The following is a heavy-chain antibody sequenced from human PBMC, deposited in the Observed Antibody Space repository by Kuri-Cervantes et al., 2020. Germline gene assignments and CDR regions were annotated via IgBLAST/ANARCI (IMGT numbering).Heavy chain of an antibody. CDR1: GYTFTGYY. D-gene: IGHD6-19*01. Sequence: ASVKVSCKASGYTFTGYYVHWVRQAPGQGLEWMGWISAYNGDTNYAQKLQGRVTMTTDTSTSTAYMELRSLRSDDTAVYYCARSKPTSGWYQVAVGRSNYYYYGMDVWGQGTTVTVSS. J-gene: IGHJ6*02. V-gene: IGHV1-18*04. CDR2: ISAYNGDT. CDR3: ARSKPTSGWYQVAVGRSNYYYYGMDV.